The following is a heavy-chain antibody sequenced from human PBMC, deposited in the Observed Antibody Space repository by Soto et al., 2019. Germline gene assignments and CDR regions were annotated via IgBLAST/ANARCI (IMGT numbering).Heavy chain of an antibody. CDR2: ISAYNGNT. Sequence: ASVKVFCKASGYTFTIYGISGVVQSPLQWLEWMGWISAYNGNTNYAQKLQGRVTMTTDTSTSTAYMELRSLRSDDTAVYYCARESVDSSGSYYYYYGMDVWGQGTTVTVSS. CDR3: ARESVDSSGSYYYYYGMDV. V-gene: IGHV1-18*04. D-gene: IGHD6-19*01. J-gene: IGHJ6*02. CDR1: GYTFTIYG.